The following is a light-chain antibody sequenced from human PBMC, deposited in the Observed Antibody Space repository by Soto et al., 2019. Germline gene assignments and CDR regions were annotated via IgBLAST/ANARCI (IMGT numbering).Light chain of an antibody. CDR2: GAS. V-gene: IGKV3-20*01. J-gene: IGKJ3*01. CDR1: QSISSSY. Sequence: EIVLTQSPGTLSLSRGERATLSCRASQSISSSYLAWYQQKPGQAPRLLIYGASSRATGIPDRFSGSGSGTDFTLTISGLEPEAFAVYYCQQYGSSPFTFGPGTKVDIK. CDR3: QQYGSSPFT.